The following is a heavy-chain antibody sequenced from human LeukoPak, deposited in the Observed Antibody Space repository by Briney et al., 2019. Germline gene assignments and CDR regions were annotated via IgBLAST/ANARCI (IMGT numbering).Heavy chain of an antibody. CDR3: ARDLLDIVVVPAAIPDYFDY. CDR2: ISSSSSYI. D-gene: IGHD2-2*01. CDR1: GFTFSSYS. J-gene: IGHJ4*02. Sequence: GGSLRLSCAASGFTFSSYSMNWVRQAPGKGLKWVSSISSSSSYIYYADSVKGRFTISRDNAKNSLYLQMNSLRAEDTAVYYCARDLLDIVVVPAAIPDYFDYWGQGTLVTVSS. V-gene: IGHV3-21*01.